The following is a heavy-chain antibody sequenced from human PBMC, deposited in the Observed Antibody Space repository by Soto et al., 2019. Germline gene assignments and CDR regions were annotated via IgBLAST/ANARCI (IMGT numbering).Heavy chain of an antibody. J-gene: IGHJ3*02. V-gene: IGHV3-9*01. CDR3: AKEKGTFGGVAWYDAFDI. CDR2: ISWNSGSI. CDR1: GFTFDDYA. D-gene: IGHD3-16*01. Sequence: EVQLVESGGGLVQPGRSLRLSCAASGFTFDDYAMHWVRQAPGKGLEWVSGISWNSGSIGYADSVKGRFTISRDNAKNSLYLQMNSLRAEDTALYYCAKEKGTFGGVAWYDAFDIWGQGTMVTVSS.